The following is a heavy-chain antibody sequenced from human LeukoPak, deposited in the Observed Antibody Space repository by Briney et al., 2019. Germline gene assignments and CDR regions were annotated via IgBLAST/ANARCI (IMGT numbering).Heavy chain of an antibody. CDR3: ARGRTLFWSGNGYYFDY. CDR2: ISSRGSYI. J-gene: IGHJ4*02. D-gene: IGHD3-3*01. V-gene: IGHV3-21*01. CDR1: GFTFSNYN. Sequence: GGSPRLSCAASGFTFSNYNINWVRQAPAKGLEWVSSISSRGSYIYYADSVKGRFAISADNAMNSLYLQMNSLRAEDTAVYYCARGRTLFWSGNGYYFDYWGQGTLVTVSS.